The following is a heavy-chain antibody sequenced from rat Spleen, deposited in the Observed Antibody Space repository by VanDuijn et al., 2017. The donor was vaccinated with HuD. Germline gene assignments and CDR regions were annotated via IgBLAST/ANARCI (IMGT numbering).Heavy chain of an antibody. CDR1: GYSIISSYR. D-gene: IGHD1-1*01. CDR2: INSAGST. CDR3: ARARYSGGRLDY. J-gene: IGHJ2*01. Sequence: EVQLQESGPGLVKPSQSLSLTCSVTGYSIISSYRWNWIRKFPGKKLEWMGYINSAGSTVYNPSLTSRISITRDTSRNQFFLHLNSVTTEDTATYYCARARYSGGRLDYWGQGVMVTVSS. V-gene: IGHV3-3*01.